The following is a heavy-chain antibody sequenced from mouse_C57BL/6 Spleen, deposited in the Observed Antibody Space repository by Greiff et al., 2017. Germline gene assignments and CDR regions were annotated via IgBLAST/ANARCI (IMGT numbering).Heavy chain of an antibody. CDR3: TRERAPI. CDR1: GYTFTDYE. D-gene: IGHD3-3*01. CDR2: IDPETGGT. J-gene: IGHJ2*01. V-gene: IGHV1-15*01. Sequence: QVHVKQSGAELVRPGASVTLSCKASGYTFTDYEMNWVKQTPVHGLEWIGAIDPETGGTAYNQKFKGKAILTADKSSSTAYMALRSLTAKDSAVYYCTRERAPIWGQGTTRTVSS.